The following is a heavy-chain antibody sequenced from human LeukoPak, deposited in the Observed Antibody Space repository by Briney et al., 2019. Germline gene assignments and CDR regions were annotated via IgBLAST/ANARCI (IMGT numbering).Heavy chain of an antibody. D-gene: IGHD3-16*02. V-gene: IGHV4-34*01. CDR2: INHSGST. CDR3: ARDAGHCDHVWGSYRHFDY. J-gene: IGHJ4*02. Sequence: SETLSLTCAVYGGSFSGYYWSWIRQPPGKGLEWIGEINHSGSTNYNPSLKSRVTISVDTSKNQFSLKLSSVTAADTAVYYCARDAGHCDHVWGSYRHFDYWGQGTLVTVSS. CDR1: GGSFSGYY.